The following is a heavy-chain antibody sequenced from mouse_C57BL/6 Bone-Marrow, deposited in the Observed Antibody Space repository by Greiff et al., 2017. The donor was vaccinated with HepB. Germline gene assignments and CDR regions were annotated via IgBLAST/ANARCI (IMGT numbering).Heavy chain of an antibody. V-gene: IGHV14-3*01. CDR2: IDPANGNT. Sequence: EVQLQQSVAELVRPGASVKLSCTASGFNIKNTYIHWVKQRPEQGLEWIGRIDPANGNTKYAPKFQGKATITADTSSNTAYLQLSSLTSEDTAIYYCARSTGDAYWGQGTLVTVSA. CDR3: ARSTGDAY. J-gene: IGHJ3*01. CDR1: GFNIKNTY. D-gene: IGHD4-1*01.